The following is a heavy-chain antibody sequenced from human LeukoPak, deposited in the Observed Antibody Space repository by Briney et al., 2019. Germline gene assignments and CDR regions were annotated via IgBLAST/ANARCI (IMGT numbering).Heavy chain of an antibody. V-gene: IGHV4-59*01. CDR1: GGSISSYY. D-gene: IGHD3-3*01. CDR2: IYYSGST. Sequence: NPSETLSLTCTVSGGSISSYYWSWIRQPPGKGLEWIGYIYYSGSTNYNPSLKSRVTISVDTSKNQFSLKLSSVTAADTAVYYCARDRVLRYFDYWGQGTLVTVSS. J-gene: IGHJ4*02. CDR3: ARDRVLRYFDY.